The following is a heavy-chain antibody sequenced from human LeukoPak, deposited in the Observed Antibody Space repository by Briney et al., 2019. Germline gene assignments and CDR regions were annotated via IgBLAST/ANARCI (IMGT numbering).Heavy chain of an antibody. Sequence: GGSLRLSCAASGFTFSDYYMSWIRQAPGKGLEWVSYISSSSSYTNYADSVKGRFTTSRDNSKNTLYVQMNSLRAEDTAIYYCARGRGYRDYDRPLDYWGQGTLVTVSS. CDR2: ISSSSSYT. V-gene: IGHV3-11*05. CDR3: ARGRGYRDYDRPLDY. J-gene: IGHJ4*02. CDR1: GFTFSDYY. D-gene: IGHD5-12*01.